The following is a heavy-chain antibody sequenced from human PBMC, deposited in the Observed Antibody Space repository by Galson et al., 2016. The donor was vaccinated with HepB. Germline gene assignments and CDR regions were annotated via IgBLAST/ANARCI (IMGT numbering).Heavy chain of an antibody. Sequence: SLRLSCAGSGFTFSTSGMNWVRQAPGKGLQWISSISSSISTIYYADSVVGRFTISRDNAKNSVYLQMNNLRDEDTGVYYCASELVRSAFDLWGQGTLVTVSS. CDR3: ASELVRSAFDL. D-gene: IGHD6-6*01. J-gene: IGHJ3*01. CDR1: GFTFSTSG. V-gene: IGHV3-48*02. CDR2: ISSSISTI.